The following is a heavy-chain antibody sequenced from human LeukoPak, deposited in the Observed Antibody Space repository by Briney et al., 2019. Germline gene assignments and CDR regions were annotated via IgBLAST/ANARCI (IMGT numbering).Heavy chain of an antibody. Sequence: TSSETLSLTCTVSGGSISSYYCSWIRQPPGKGLERIGYIYYSGSTNYNPSLKSRVTLSVDTSKNQFSLKLSSVTAADTAVYYCARQGITGTTGNWFDPWGQGTLVTVSS. D-gene: IGHD1-20*01. CDR1: GGSISSYY. CDR3: ARQGITGTTGNWFDP. J-gene: IGHJ5*02. V-gene: IGHV4-59*08. CDR2: IYYSGST.